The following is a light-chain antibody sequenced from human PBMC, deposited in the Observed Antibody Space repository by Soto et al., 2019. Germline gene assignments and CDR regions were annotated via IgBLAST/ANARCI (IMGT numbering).Light chain of an antibody. CDR2: WAS. CDR1: RNILYSSNNKNY. CDR3: QQYYSAPLT. V-gene: IGKV4-1*01. Sequence: DIVMTQSPDSLAVSLGERATINCKSSRNILYSSNNKNYLAWYQQKPGQPPKLLIYWASTRESGVPDRFSGSGSGTDFTLTISSLQAEDVAVYYCQQYYSAPLTFGGGTKVAIK. J-gene: IGKJ4*01.